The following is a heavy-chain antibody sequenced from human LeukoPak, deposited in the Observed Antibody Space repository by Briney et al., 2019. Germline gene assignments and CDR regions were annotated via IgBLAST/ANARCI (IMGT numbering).Heavy chain of an antibody. CDR2: ISSTSIYK. V-gene: IGHV3-21*04. CDR1: GFTFSSYS. Sequence: GGSLRLSCAASGFTFSSYSMNWVRQAPGKGLEWVSSISSTSIYKYYADSVKGRFTISRDNSKNTLFLQMNSLRAEDTAVYFCAKVPIVGATIGYFDFWGQGTLVTVSS. D-gene: IGHD1-26*01. J-gene: IGHJ4*02. CDR3: AKVPIVGATIGYFDF.